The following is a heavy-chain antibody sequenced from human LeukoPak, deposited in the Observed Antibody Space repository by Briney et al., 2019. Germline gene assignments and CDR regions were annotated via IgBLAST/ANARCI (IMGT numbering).Heavy chain of an antibody. CDR2: ISAYNGNT. D-gene: IGHD3-22*01. CDR3: ARVRSYYDSSAYDY. V-gene: IGHV1-18*01. Sequence: APVKVSCKASGYTFTSYGISWVRQAPGQGLEWMGWISAYNGNTNYAQKLQGRVTMTTDTSTSTAYMELRSLRSDDTAVYYCARVRSYYDSSAYDYWGQGTLVTVSS. CDR1: GYTFTSYG. J-gene: IGHJ4*02.